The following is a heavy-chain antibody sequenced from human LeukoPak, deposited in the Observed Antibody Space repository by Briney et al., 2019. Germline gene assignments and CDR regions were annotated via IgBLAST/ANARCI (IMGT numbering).Heavy chain of an antibody. CDR2: ISYDGSNK. Sequence: PGGSLRLSCAASGFTFSSYGMHWVRQAPGKGLEWVAVISYDGSNKYYADSVKGRFTISRDNAKNSLYLQMNSLRAEDTAVYYCARESKDRGYALDYWGQGTLVTVSS. CDR1: GFTFSSYG. D-gene: IGHD5-12*01. V-gene: IGHV3-30*03. J-gene: IGHJ4*02. CDR3: ARESKDRGYALDY.